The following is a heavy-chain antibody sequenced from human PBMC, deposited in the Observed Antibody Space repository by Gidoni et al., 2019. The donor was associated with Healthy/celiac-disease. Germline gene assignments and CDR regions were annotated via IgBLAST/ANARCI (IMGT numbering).Heavy chain of an antibody. J-gene: IGHJ4*02. CDR2: ISWDGGST. CDR3: AKDIRPFVTGTLFDY. D-gene: IGHD1-20*01. V-gene: IGHV3-43*01. Sequence: LEWVSLISWDGGSTYYADSVKGRFTISRDNSKNSLYLQMNSLRTEDTALYYCAKDIRPFVTGTLFDYWGQGTLVTVSS.